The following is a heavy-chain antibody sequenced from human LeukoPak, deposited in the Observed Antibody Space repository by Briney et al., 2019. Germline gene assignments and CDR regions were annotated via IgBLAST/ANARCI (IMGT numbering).Heavy chain of an antibody. V-gene: IGHV1-2*02. CDR3: AIKFVVPAALDY. CDR1: GYTFTGYF. D-gene: IGHD2-2*01. CDR2: INPNSGAT. Sequence: ASVKVSCKASGYTFTGYFLNWVRQAPGQGLEWMGWINPNSGATNHAPKFQGRVTMTRDTSITTAYMELSSLRSDDTAVYYCAIKFVVPAALDYWGPGTVVTVSS. J-gene: IGHJ4*02.